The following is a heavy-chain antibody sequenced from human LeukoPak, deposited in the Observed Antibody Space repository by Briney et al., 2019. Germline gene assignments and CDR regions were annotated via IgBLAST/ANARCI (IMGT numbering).Heavy chain of an antibody. D-gene: IGHD3-10*01. CDR2: ISYDGSNK. V-gene: IGHV3-30-3*01. J-gene: IGHJ4*02. CDR3: ARDPIWPHASSNFDY. Sequence: PGRSLRLSCAASGFTFNTYAMHWVRQAPGKGLEWVAVISYDGSNKYNADSVKGRFTISRDNSKNTLYLQMNSLRAEDTAVYYCARDPIWPHASSNFDYWGQGTLVTVSS. CDR1: GFTFNTYA.